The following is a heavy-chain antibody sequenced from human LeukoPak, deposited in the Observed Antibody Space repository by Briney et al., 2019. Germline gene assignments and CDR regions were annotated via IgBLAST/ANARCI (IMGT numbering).Heavy chain of an antibody. Sequence: GASVKVSCKACGYTFTSYDIKWVRQATGQGLEWMGWMNPNSGNTGYAQKFQGRVTITRNTSISTAYMQLSSLRSEDTAVYYCARRELTGGIGYWGQGNLVTVSS. CDR2: MNPNSGNT. D-gene: IGHD7-27*01. J-gene: IGHJ4*02. CDR3: ARRELTGGIGY. V-gene: IGHV1-8*03. CDR1: GYTFTSYD.